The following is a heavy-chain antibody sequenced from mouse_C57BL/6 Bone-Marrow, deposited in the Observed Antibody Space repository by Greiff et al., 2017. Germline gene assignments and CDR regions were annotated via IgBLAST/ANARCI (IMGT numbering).Heavy chain of an antibody. V-gene: IGHV14-4*01. J-gene: IGHJ2*01. D-gene: IGHD1-1*01. Sequence: EVQLQQSGAELVRPGASVKLSCTASGFNIKDDYMHWVKQRPEQGLEWIGWIDPENGDTEYASKFQGKATITADTSSNTAYLQLSSLTSEDTAVYYCTSYYYGSSYFDYLGQGTTLTVSS. CDR2: IDPENGDT. CDR3: TSYYYGSSYFDY. CDR1: GFNIKDDY.